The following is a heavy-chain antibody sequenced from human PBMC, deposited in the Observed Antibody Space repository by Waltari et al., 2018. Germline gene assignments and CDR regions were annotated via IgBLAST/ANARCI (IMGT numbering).Heavy chain of an antibody. J-gene: IGHJ5*02. CDR2: INPNSGGT. CDR1: GYTIPGYY. Sequence: QVQLVQSGAEVKKPWASVKVSCNASGYTIPGYYMPWVRQAPGQGLEWMGRINPNSGGTNYAQKFQGRVTMTRDTSISTAYMELSRLRSDDTAVYYCAREHSSSFYSWGQGTLVTVSS. V-gene: IGHV1-2*06. D-gene: IGHD6-6*01. CDR3: AREHSSSFYS.